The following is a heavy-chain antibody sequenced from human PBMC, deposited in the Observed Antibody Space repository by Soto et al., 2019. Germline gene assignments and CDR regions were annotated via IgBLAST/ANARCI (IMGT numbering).Heavy chain of an antibody. V-gene: IGHV3-64D*09. J-gene: IGHJ3*02. CDR1: GFTFSSYA. CDR3: SRGGDGYACDI. CDR2: ISSNGGST. Sequence: GGSLRLSCSASGFTFSSYAMHWVRQAPGKGLEYVSAISSNGGSTYYADSVKGRFTISRDNSKNTLYLQRSSLRAEDTAGYYCSRGGDGYACDIWGQGTMVTVSS. D-gene: IGHD3-10*01.